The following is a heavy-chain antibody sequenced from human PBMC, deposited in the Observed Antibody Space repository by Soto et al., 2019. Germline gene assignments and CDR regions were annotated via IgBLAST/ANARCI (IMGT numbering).Heavy chain of an antibody. J-gene: IGHJ4*01. D-gene: IGHD6-19*01. CDR3: ARDYADIAVAGIPLLAH. Sequence: ASVKVSCKASGFTFSKYAMHWVRQAPGQRLEWMGWINAGNGNTRYLEKLQGRVTIIRDTSASTVYMEPSSLRSEDTAVYYCARDYADIAVAGIPLLAHWGQGTLVTVSS. V-gene: IGHV1-3*01. CDR1: GFTFSKYA. CDR2: INAGNGNT.